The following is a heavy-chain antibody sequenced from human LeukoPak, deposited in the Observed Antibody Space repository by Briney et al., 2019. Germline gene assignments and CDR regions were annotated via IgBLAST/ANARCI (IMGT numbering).Heavy chain of an antibody. D-gene: IGHD5-18*01. CDR2: IIPILGIA. J-gene: IGHJ6*02. V-gene: IGHV1-69*04. CDR1: GGTFSSYA. Sequence: ASVKVSCKASGGTFSSYAISWVRQAPGQGLEWTGRIIPILGIANYAQKFQGRVTITADKSTSTAYMELSSLRSEDTAVYYCARAPDTAMDYHYYYGMDVWGQGTTVTVSS. CDR3: ARAPDTAMDYHYYYGMDV.